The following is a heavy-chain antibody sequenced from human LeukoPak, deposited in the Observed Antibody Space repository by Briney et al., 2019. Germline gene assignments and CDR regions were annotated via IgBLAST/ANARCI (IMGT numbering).Heavy chain of an antibody. Sequence: GESLRLSCAVSGFTFSDYTMNWVRQPPGKGLEWISYISTGGDTVYYADSVKGRFTISSDNAKESLYLQMDSLRAEDTAVYYCARGPPLFDPWGQGTLVTVSS. V-gene: IGHV3-48*01. CDR1: GFTFSDYT. CDR2: ISTGGDTV. J-gene: IGHJ5*02. CDR3: ARGPPLFDP.